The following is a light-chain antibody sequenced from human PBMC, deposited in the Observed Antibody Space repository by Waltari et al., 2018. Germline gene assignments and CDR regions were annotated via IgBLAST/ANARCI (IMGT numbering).Light chain of an antibody. CDR2: KAS. CDR1: QSITNW. CDR3: QQYNNYVAT. J-gene: IGKJ1*01. V-gene: IGKV1-5*03. Sequence: DIQMTQSPSTLSASIGDRVTITCRASQSITNWLAWYQQKPGKAPKLLIYKASTLESGVPSRCSSSGSGTEFTLTISSRQPDDFATYYCQQYNNYVATFGQGTKVEIK.